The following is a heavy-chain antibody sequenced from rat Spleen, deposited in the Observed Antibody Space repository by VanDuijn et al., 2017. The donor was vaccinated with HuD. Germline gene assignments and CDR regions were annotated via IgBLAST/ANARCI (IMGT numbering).Heavy chain of an antibody. D-gene: IGHD5-1*01. CDR1: GFTFSDYN. CDR3: ATENWDPYYWYFYF. CDR2: LIYDGSRT. V-gene: IGHV5S10*01. J-gene: IGHJ1*01. Sequence: EVQLVESGGGLVQPGRSLKLSCAASGFTFSDYNMAWVRQAPKKGLEWVATLIYDGSRTYYRDSVKGRFTISRDNAKSTLYLQKDSLRSEDTATYYCATENWDPYYWYFYFWGPGTMVTVSS.